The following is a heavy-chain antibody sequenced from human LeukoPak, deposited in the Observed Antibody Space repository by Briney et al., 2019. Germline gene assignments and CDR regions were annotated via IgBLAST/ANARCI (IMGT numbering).Heavy chain of an antibody. V-gene: IGHV4-61*01. CDR1: GGSISVSGDSISSYY. Sequence: SETLSLTCTVSGGSISVSGDSISSYYWSWIRQPPGKGLEWIGYIYYSGTTNYNPSLKSRVAIAVDMSKSQFSLKLSSVTAADTAVYYCARDRGDPKNLYYYYYMDVWGKGTTVTVSS. CDR2: IYYSGTT. J-gene: IGHJ6*03. D-gene: IGHD4-17*01. CDR3: ARDRGDPKNLYYYYYMDV.